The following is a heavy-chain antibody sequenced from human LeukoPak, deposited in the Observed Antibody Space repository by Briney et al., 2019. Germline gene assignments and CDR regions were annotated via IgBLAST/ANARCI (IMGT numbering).Heavy chain of an antibody. J-gene: IGHJ6*02. Sequence: GASVKVSCKASGYTVTGYYMHWVRQAPGQGREWMGWIIPNSGGTNYAQKFQGRVTMTRDTSISTAYMELSRLRFDDTAVYYCHYYYYGMDVWGQGTTVTVSS. CDR3: HYYYYGMDV. CDR2: IIPNSGGT. CDR1: GYTVTGYY. V-gene: IGHV1-2*02.